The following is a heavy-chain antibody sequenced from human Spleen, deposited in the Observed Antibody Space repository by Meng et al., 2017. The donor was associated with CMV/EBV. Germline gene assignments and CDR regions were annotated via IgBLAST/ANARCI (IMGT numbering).Heavy chain of an antibody. CDR3: ARVDTFMGAFDY. Sequence: CTVSGGSVTSSRYWGWIRQPPGEGLEWIATICYSGTTNYNPSLKSRVTISIDTSNNQFSLNLNSVTAADTAMYYCARVDTFMGAFDYWGQGTLVTVSS. CDR2: ICYSGTT. J-gene: IGHJ4*02. CDR1: GGSVTSSRY. D-gene: IGHD2-2*02. V-gene: IGHV4-39*07.